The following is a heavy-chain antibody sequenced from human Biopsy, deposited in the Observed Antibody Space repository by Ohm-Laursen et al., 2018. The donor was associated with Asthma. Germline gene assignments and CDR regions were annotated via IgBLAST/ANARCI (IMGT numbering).Heavy chain of an antibody. D-gene: IGHD6-19*01. J-gene: IGHJ4*02. CDR3: ARGDSSGWSHYYFDY. Sequence: SLRLSCAASGFTVSRDHMLWVRQAPGKGLEWVSVIYSGGTSDTADSVRGRFTISRDFYKNTLYLQMDSLRAKDTAVYYCARGDSSGWSHYYFDYWGQGTLVTVSS. V-gene: IGHV3-53*01. CDR2: IYSGGTS. CDR1: GFTVSRDH.